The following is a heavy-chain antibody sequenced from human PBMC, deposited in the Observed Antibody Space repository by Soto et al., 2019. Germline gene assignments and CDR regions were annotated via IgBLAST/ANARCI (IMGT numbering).Heavy chain of an antibody. J-gene: IGHJ4*02. D-gene: IGHD1-26*01. V-gene: IGHV4-31*03. CDR3: AREAGSGDYFDY. CDR1: GGSISSTGYF. Sequence: QVQLQESGPGLVKPSQTLSLTCPVSGGSISSTGYFWTWIRPHPGKGLEWIGYIFYSGSTFHNPSLKSRVTISVDTSKNQFSLELSSVTAADTAVYYCAREAGSGDYFDYWGQGTLVTVSS. CDR2: IFYSGST.